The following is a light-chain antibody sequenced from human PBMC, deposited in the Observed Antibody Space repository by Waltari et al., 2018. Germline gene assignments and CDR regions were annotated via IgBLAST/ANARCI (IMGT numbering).Light chain of an antibody. V-gene: IGKV3-20*01. CDR3: QQYGSSPLT. CDR1: EWVCSRY. Sequence: SSRAREWVCSRYFAWHQQQPGQAPRLLIYGASSRATRIPDRFSGSGSGTDFSLTISRLEPEDFAVYYCQQYGSSPLTFGGGTKVEIK. CDR2: GAS. J-gene: IGKJ4*01.